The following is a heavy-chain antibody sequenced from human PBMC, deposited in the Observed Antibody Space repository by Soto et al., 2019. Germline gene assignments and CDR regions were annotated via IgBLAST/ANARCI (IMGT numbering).Heavy chain of an antibody. Sequence: EVQLVESGGGLVKPGGSLRLSCAASGFTFSSYSMNWVRQAPGKGLEWVSSISSSSSYIYYADSVKGRFTISRDNAKNSLYLQMNSLRAEDTAVYYCARHEAVAAYYYYYGMDVWGQGTTVTVSS. CDR3: ARHEAVAAYYYYYGMDV. D-gene: IGHD6-19*01. CDR1: GFTFSSYS. V-gene: IGHV3-21*01. CDR2: ISSSSSYI. J-gene: IGHJ6*02.